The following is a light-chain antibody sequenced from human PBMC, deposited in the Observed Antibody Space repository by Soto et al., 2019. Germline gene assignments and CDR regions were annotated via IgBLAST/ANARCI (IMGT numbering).Light chain of an antibody. Sequence: QSVLTQPPSMSAATGQKVTISCSGCSSNIGAHRVSLFQQLPGTAPKLLIYDNYKRPSRTLDRFSGSKSGTSGTLDITGLQPGDEADYYCGTWDSSLSASVFGTGTKLTVL. CDR2: DNY. CDR3: GTWDSSLSASV. V-gene: IGLV1-51*01. CDR1: SSNIGAHR. J-gene: IGLJ1*01.